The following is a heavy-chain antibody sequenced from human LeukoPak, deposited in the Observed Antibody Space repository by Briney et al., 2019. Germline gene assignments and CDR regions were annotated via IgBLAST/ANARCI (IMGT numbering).Heavy chain of an antibody. J-gene: IGHJ4*02. CDR2: ISGSGGST. D-gene: IGHD3-10*01. Sequence: GGSLRLSCAASGFTFSNYAMSWVCQAPGKGLEWVSTISGSGGSTYYADSVKGRFTISRDNSKNTLYLQTNSLRAEDTAVYYCAGDVSYYGSGNYFWGQGTLVTVSS. V-gene: IGHV3-23*01. CDR1: GFTFSNYA. CDR3: AGDVSYYGSGNYF.